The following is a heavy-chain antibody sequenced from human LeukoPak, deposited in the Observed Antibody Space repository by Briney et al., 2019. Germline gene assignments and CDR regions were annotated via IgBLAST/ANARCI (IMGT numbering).Heavy chain of an antibody. CDR1: GYTLTELS. J-gene: IGHJ3*02. D-gene: IGHD5-18*01. CDR2: FDPEDGET. Sequence: ASVKVSCKVSGYTLTELSMHWVRQAPGKGLEWMGGFDPEDGETIYAQKFQGRVTMTEDTSTDTAYMELSSLRSEDTAVYYCATGYSYGQDEAFDIWGQGTMVTVSS. CDR3: ATGYSYGQDEAFDI. V-gene: IGHV1-24*01.